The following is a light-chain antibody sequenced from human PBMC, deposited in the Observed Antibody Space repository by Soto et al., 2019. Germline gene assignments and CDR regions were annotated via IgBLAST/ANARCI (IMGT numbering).Light chain of an antibody. V-gene: IGKV1-12*01. J-gene: IGKJ4*01. CDR2: TSS. Sequence: DIQMTQSPSSVCASVGDRVTITCRASQNVNGWLAWYQQRPGKAPKLLIYTSSRLQSGVPSRFSGSGFGTDFTLTISSLQPEDFATYYCQQADSFPLTFGGGTKVEI. CDR1: QNVNGW. CDR3: QQADSFPLT.